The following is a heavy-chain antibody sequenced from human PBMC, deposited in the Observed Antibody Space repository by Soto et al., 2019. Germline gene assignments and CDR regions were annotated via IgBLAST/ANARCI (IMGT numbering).Heavy chain of an antibody. V-gene: IGHV4-34*01. J-gene: IGHJ2*01. D-gene: IGHD3-9*01. CDR1: GASFSGYY. CDR2: INDRGSI. Sequence: QVQLQQWGAGPLRPLETLSLTGGVSGASFSGYYWAWIRQSPGKGLEWIGEINDRGSINYNPSLKSRVSISVDTSKNHYSLNLRSVTAAVTAVYYCARESHDILTGPPWVWYFDLWGRGTLVTVSS. CDR3: ARESHDILTGPPWVWYFDL.